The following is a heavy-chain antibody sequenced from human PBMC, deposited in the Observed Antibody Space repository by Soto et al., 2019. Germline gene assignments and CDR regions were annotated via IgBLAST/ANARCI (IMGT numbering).Heavy chain of an antibody. Sequence: EASVKVSCKASGGTFSSYAISWVRQAPGQGLEWMGGIIPIFGTANYAQKFQGRVTITADESTSTAYMELSSLRSEDTAVYYCARWYYYGSGSYLTGYFDYWGQGTLVTVSS. CDR1: GGTFSSYA. V-gene: IGHV1-69*13. D-gene: IGHD3-10*01. CDR2: IIPIFGTA. CDR3: ARWYYYGSGSYLTGYFDY. J-gene: IGHJ4*02.